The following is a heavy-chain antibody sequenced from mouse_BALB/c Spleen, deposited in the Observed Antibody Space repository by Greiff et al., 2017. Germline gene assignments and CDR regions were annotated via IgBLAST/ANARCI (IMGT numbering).Heavy chain of an antibody. J-gene: IGHJ1*01. D-gene: IGHD1-1*01. CDR2: ISYSGST. Sequence: EVMLVESGPSLVKPSQTLSLTCSVTGDSITSGYWNWIRKFPGNKLEYMGYISYSGSTYYNPSLKSRISITRDTSKNQYYLQLNSVTTEDTATYYCASGSSFYWYFDVWGAGTTVTVSS. CDR1: GDSITSGY. CDR3: ASGSSFYWYFDV. V-gene: IGHV3-8*02.